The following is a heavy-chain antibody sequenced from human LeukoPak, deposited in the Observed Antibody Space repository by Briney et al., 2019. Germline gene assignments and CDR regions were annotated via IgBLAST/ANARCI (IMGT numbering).Heavy chain of an antibody. Sequence: ASVKVSCKASGYTFTSYGISWVRQAPGQGLEWMGWISAYNGNTNYAQKLQGRVTMTTDTSTSTAYMELRSLRSDDTAVYYCAGDGGYYDSSGYPHFDYWGQGTLVTVSS. CDR3: AGDGGYYDSSGYPHFDY. J-gene: IGHJ4*02. CDR2: ISAYNGNT. D-gene: IGHD3-22*01. CDR1: GYTFTSYG. V-gene: IGHV1-18*01.